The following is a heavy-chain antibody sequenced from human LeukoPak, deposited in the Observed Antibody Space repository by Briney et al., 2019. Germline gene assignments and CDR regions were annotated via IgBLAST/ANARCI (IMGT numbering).Heavy chain of an antibody. CDR3: ARDYYGGRPYGMDV. J-gene: IGHJ6*02. CDR1: GFTFSSYG. D-gene: IGHD3-10*01. CDR2: IWYDGSNK. V-gene: IGHV3-33*01. Sequence: PGGSLRLSCAASGFTFSSYGMHWVRQAPGKGLEWVAVIWYDGSNKYYADSVKGRFTISRDNSKNTLYLQMNSLRAEDTAVYYCARDYYGGRPYGMDVWGQGTTVTVSS.